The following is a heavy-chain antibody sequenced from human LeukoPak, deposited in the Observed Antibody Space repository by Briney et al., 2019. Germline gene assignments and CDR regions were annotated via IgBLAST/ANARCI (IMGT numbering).Heavy chain of an antibody. D-gene: IGHD6-19*01. J-gene: IGHJ4*02. V-gene: IGHV4-61*01. CDR1: GGSVSSGSYY. CDR3: ARVLAVAGRYYFDY. CDR2: IYYSGST. Sequence: SETLSLTCTVSGGSVSSGSYYWSWIRQPPGKGLEWIGYIYYSGSTNYNPSLKSRVTISVDTSKNQFSLKLSSVTAADTAVYYCARVLAVAGRYYFDYWGRGTLVTVSS.